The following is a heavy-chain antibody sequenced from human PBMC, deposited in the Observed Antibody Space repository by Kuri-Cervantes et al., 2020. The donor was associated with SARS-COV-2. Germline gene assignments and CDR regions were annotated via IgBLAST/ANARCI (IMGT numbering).Heavy chain of an antibody. CDR3: AKGHSDIVVVVAATPLDY. CDR1: GFTFSSYS. V-gene: IGHV3-48*01. Sequence: GESLKISCAASGFTFSSYSMNWVRQAPGKGLEWVSYISSSSSTIYYADSVKGRFTISRDNSKNTLYLQMNSLGAEDTAVYYCAKGHSDIVVVVAATPLDYWGQGTLVTVSS. CDR2: ISSSSSTI. D-gene: IGHD2-15*01. J-gene: IGHJ4*01.